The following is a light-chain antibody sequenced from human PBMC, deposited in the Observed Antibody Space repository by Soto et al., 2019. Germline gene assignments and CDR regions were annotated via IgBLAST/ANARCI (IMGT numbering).Light chain of an antibody. Sequence: VMTQSPATLSLSPGETATLSCRASQSVDTLLAWYQQKPGQAPRLLVHGASKRAIGIQDRFTGSGSGTEFTLTIRRLEPEDFAVYYCQQYGSSRTFGQGTKVDIK. CDR1: QSVDTL. CDR2: GAS. V-gene: IGKV3-20*01. CDR3: QQYGSSRT. J-gene: IGKJ1*01.